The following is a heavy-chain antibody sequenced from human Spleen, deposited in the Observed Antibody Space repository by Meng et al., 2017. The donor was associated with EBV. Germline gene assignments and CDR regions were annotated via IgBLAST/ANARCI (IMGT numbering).Heavy chain of an antibody. CDR1: GDRFSSANPA. D-gene: IGHD3-16*01. J-gene: IGHJ4*02. CDR2: TYYWSKSFY. Sequence: QIPLQQSWPRPVKPSSTPSVAGAITGDRFSSANPAWKWIRLAPSRGLEWLGRTYYWSKSFYDYAVSVKGRITVHLDTSRKQLSLDINSFSPVDTAVCYCASFGDLPPPRWGQGALVTVSS. V-gene: IGHV6-1*02. CDR3: ASFGDLPPPR.